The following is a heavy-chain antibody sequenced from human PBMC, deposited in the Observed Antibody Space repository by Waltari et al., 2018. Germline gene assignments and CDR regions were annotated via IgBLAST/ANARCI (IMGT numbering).Heavy chain of an antibody. CDR1: TFDDYG. D-gene: IGHD1-1*01. Sequence: TFDDYGMHWVRQPPGKGLEWVSLISGDGYSTYYADSVKGRFTISRDNSKNSLYLQMSSLRTEDTALYYCAKDMIGGNEEFDYWGQGTLVTVSS. CDR3: AKDMIGGNEEFDY. CDR2: ISGDGYST. V-gene: IGHV3-43*02. J-gene: IGHJ4*02.